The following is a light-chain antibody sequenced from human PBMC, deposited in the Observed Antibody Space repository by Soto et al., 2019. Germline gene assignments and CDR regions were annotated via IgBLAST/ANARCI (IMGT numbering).Light chain of an antibody. V-gene: IGKV1-5*01. Sequence: DIQVTQSPSTLSASVGDRVTITCRASQSTSNWLAWYQQKPGKVPKLLIFDASNLESGVPSRFSGSGSGTEFTLTISSLQPADFATYYCQQYNSYSRTFGQGTKVEIK. CDR1: QSTSNW. J-gene: IGKJ1*01. CDR2: DAS. CDR3: QQYNSYSRT.